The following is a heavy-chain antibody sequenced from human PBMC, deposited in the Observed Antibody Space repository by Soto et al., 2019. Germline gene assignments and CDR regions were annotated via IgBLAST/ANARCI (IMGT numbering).Heavy chain of an antibody. Sequence: QVQLVQSGAEVKKPGSSVKVSCKASGGTFSSYAISWVRQAPGQGLEWMGGIIPIFGTANYAQKVQGRVTITADESTSTAYMELSSLRSEDTAVYYWARERGARISLYYYYGMDVWGQGTTVTVSS. J-gene: IGHJ6*02. D-gene: IGHD2-15*01. CDR3: ARERGARISLYYYYGMDV. V-gene: IGHV1-69*12. CDR1: GGTFSSYA. CDR2: IIPIFGTA.